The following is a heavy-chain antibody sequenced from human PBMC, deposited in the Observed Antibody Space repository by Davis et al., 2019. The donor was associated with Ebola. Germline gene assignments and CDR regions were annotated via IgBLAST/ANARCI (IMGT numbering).Heavy chain of an antibody. CDR1: GFSFRNFG. CDR3: TKDGSATPFAS. CDR2: ISISGCTT. D-gene: IGHD6-19*01. Sequence: PGGSLRLSCEVSGFSFRNFGMTWVRQAPGKGLDCVSHISISGCTTYYADSVKGRFTISRDNSKNTLYLQMNRLRAEDTAVYYCTKDGSATPFASWGQGALVTVSS. J-gene: IGHJ4*02. V-gene: IGHV3-23*01.